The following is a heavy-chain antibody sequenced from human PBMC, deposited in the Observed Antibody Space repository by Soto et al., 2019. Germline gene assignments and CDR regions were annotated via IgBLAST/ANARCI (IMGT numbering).Heavy chain of an antibody. D-gene: IGHD3-9*01. Sequence: GESLKTSCKCPGNRLTSFWIAWVRPLPGKGLEWMGMIYPGDSNTKYTPFCQGQITTAADKTISTSYLLWCSLKASAAAYYYCARLGLTPYATDYWGQGTLVTVSS. V-gene: IGHV5-51*01. CDR2: IYPGDSNT. CDR1: GNRLTSFW. CDR3: ARLGLTPYATDY. J-gene: IGHJ4*02.